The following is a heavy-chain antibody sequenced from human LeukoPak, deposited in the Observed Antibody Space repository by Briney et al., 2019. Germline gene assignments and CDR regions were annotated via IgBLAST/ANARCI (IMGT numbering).Heavy chain of an antibody. D-gene: IGHD2-8*01. CDR3: ARSIRYATIPYFDY. Sequence: SETLSLTCTVSGGSISSSSYYWGWIRQPPGKGLEWIGSIYYSGSTYYNPSLKGPVTISVDTSKNQFSLKLSSVTAADTAVYYCARSIRYATIPYFDYWGQGTLVTVSS. CDR2: IYYSGST. V-gene: IGHV4-39*07. J-gene: IGHJ4*02. CDR1: GGSISSSSYY.